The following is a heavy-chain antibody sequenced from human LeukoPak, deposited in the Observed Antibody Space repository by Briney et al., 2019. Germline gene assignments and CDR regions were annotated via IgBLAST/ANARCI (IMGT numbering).Heavy chain of an antibody. CDR2: ISSSSSYI. CDR3: ARGLRDGYNPYDY. D-gene: IGHD5-24*01. Sequence: GGSLRLSCAASGFTFSSYSMNWVRQAPGKGLEWVSSISSSSSYIYYADSVKGRFTISRDNAKNSPYLQMNSLRAEDTAVYYCARGLRDGYNPYDYWGQGTLVTVSS. J-gene: IGHJ4*02. V-gene: IGHV3-21*01. CDR1: GFTFSSYS.